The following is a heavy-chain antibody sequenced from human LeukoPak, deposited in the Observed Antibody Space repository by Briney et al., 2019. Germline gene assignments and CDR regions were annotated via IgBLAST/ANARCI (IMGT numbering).Heavy chain of an antibody. V-gene: IGHV4-59*01. J-gene: IGHJ6*03. CDR2: IYDSGTT. CDR1: GGSISPFH. CDR3: ARTAGGYMDV. Sequence: PSETLSLTCTVSGGSISPFHWSWIRQPPGKGLEWIGCIYDSGTTNYGPSLKSRVTISLDTSKKQFSLKVSSMTAADTAVYYCARTAGGYMDVWGKGTTVTVSS. D-gene: IGHD6-13*01.